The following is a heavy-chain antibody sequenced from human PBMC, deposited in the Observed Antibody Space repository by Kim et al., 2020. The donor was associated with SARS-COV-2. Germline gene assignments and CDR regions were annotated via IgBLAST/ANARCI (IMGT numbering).Heavy chain of an antibody. CDR1: GFTFSSYA. V-gene: IGHV3-23*01. D-gene: IGHD4-17*01. J-gene: IGHJ4*02. CDR3: AKRKTTVVIYGVERRYYFDY. Sequence: GGSLRLSCAASGFTFSSYAMSWVRQAPGKGLEWVSAISGSGGSTYYADSVKGRFTISRDNSKNTLYLQMNSLRAEDTAVYYCAKRKTTVVIYGVERRYYFDYWGQGTLVTVSS. CDR2: ISGSGGST.